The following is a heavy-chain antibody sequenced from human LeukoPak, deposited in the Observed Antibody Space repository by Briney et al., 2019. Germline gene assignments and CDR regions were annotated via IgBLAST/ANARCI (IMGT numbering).Heavy chain of an antibody. CDR2: ISSSSSTI. Sequence: GGSLRLSCAASGFTFSSSSMNWVRQAPGKGLEWVSYISSSSSTIYNADSVKGRFTISRDNSKNSLYLQMNSLRAEDTAVYYCARGSGYYYEGPFDYWGQGTLVTVSS. D-gene: IGHD3-22*01. CDR1: GFTFSSSS. CDR3: ARGSGYYYEGPFDY. V-gene: IGHV3-48*01. J-gene: IGHJ4*02.